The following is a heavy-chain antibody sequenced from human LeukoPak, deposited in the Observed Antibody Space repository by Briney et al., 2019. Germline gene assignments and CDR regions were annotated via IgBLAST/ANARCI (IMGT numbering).Heavy chain of an antibody. CDR2: IYSSGST. Sequence: SETLSLTCTVSGGSTSGYYWTWIRQPPGKGLEWIGCIYSSGSTSYKPSLKSRITISLDTSKNQFSLNLSSVTAADTAVYYCVRGKAAAGAIWFDPWGQGTLVTVSS. J-gene: IGHJ5*02. V-gene: IGHV4-59*01. D-gene: IGHD6-13*01. CDR1: GGSTSGYY. CDR3: VRGKAAAGAIWFDP.